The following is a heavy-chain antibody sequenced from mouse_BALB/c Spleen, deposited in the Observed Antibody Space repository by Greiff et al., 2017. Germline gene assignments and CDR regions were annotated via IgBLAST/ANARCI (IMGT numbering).Heavy chain of an antibody. D-gene: IGHD1-3*01. V-gene: IGHV5-6-3*01. CDR2: INSNGGST. CDR3: ARDVNSRAMDS. J-gene: IGHJ4*01. Sequence: VQLKESGGGLVQPGGSLKLSCAASGFTFSSYGMSWVRQTPDKRLELVATINSNGGSTYYPDSVKGRFTISRDNAKNTLYLQMSSLKSEDTAMYYCARDVNSRAMDSRGHGTSETVSP. CDR1: GFTFSSYG.